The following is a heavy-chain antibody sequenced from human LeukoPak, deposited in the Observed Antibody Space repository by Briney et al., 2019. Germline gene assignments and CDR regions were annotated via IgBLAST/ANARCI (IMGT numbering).Heavy chain of an antibody. V-gene: IGHV4-4*07. Sequence: SETLSLTCTVSGGSISSYYWSWIRRPAGKGLEWIGRIYTSGSTNYNPSLKSRVTMSVDTSKNQFSLKLSSVTAADTAVYYCARGKEKYDYVWGSYRPHNWFGPWGQGTLVTVSS. CDR2: IYTSGST. D-gene: IGHD3-16*02. J-gene: IGHJ5*02. CDR1: GGSISSYY. CDR3: ARGKEKYDYVWGSYRPHNWFGP.